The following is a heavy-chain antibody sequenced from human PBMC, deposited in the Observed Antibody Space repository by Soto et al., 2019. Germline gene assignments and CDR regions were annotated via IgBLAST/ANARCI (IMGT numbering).Heavy chain of an antibody. J-gene: IGHJ6*02. D-gene: IGHD2-2*01. CDR1: GGSFSGYY. Sequence: SETLSLTCAVYGGSFSGYYWSWIRQPPGKGLEWIGEINHSGSTNYNPSLKSRVTISVDTSKNQFSLKLSSVTAADTAVYYCARGGYCSSTSCYPIRYYYYGMDVWGQGNTVTVSS. CDR2: INHSGST. V-gene: IGHV4-34*01. CDR3: ARGGYCSSTSCYPIRYYYYGMDV.